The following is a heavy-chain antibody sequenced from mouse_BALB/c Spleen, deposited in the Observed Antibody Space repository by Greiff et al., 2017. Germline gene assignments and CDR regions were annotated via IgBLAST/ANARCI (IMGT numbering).Heavy chain of an antibody. J-gene: IGHJ2*01. D-gene: IGHD1-1*01. V-gene: IGHV1S81*02. Sequence: QVQLKESGAELVKPGASVKLSCKASGYTFTSYYMYWVKQRPGQGLEWIGEINPSNGGTNFNEKFKSKATLTVDKSSSTAYMQLSSLTSEDSAVYYCTRSGYYGSSPIFDYWGQGTTLTVSS. CDR3: TRSGYYGSSPIFDY. CDR2: INPSNGGT. CDR1: GYTFTSYY.